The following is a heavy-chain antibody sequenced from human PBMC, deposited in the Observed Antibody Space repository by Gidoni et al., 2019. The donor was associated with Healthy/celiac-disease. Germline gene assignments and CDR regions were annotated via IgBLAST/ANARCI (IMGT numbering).Heavy chain of an antibody. Sequence: EVQLVESGGGLVQPGGSLRLSCAASGFTVSSTYMSWVRQAPGKGLEWVSVIYSGGSTYYADSVKGRFTISRDNSKNTLYLQMNSLRAEDTAVYYCARDLITMVRGVISHAFDIWGQGTMVTVSS. D-gene: IGHD3-10*01. CDR1: GFTVSSTY. V-gene: IGHV3-66*01. CDR2: IYSGGST. CDR3: ARDLITMVRGVISHAFDI. J-gene: IGHJ3*02.